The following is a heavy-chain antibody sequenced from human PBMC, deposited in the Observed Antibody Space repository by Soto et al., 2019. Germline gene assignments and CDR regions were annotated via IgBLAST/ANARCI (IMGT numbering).Heavy chain of an antibody. J-gene: IGHJ6*02. CDR1: GLPVSTNY. CDR2: IYNDGKT. CDR3: VRPLPSGQNYGMDV. D-gene: IGHD3-10*01. V-gene: IGHV3-53*01. Sequence: EVQLVESGGGLIQPGGSPNLSCAASGLPVSTNYMSWVHQAPGKGPEWVSVIYNDGKTYYADSVKGRFTISRDASKNTLHLQMDSLRDEDTAVYYCVRPLPSGQNYGMDVWGQGTTVTVSS.